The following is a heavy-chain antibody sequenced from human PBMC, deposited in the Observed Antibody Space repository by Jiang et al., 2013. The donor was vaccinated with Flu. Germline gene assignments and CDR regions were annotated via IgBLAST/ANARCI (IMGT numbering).Heavy chain of an antibody. Sequence: KPTQTLTLTCTFSGFSLSTSGVGVGWIRQPPGKALEWLALIYWDDDKRYSPSLKSRLTITKDTSKNQVVLTMTNMDPVDTATYYCAQKRYYGSGSPYTQDAFDIWGQGTMVTVSS. CDR2: IYWDDDK. J-gene: IGHJ3*02. D-gene: IGHD3-10*01. V-gene: IGHV2-5*02. CDR3: AQKRYYGSGSPYTQDAFDI. CDR1: GFSLSTSGVG.